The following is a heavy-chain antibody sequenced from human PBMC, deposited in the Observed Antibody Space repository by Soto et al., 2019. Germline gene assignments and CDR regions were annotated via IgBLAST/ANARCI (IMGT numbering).Heavy chain of an antibody. J-gene: IGHJ4*02. D-gene: IGHD6-13*01. CDR2: ISYDGSNK. Sequence: HPGWSLRLSCAASGFTFSSYGMHWVRQAPGKGLEWVAVISYDGSNKYYADSVKGRFTISRDNSKNTLYLQMNSLRAEDTAVYYCAKDLSSWYPGEDFDYWGQGTLVTVSS. V-gene: IGHV3-30*18. CDR3: AKDLSSWYPGEDFDY. CDR1: GFTFSSYG.